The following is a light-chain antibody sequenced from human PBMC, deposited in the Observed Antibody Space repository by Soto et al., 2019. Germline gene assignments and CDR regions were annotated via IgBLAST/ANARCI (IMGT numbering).Light chain of an antibody. CDR3: HQRSNWLT. Sequence: LTQSPGTLYLSPGERATLSCRASQSVSSSYLAWYQQKPGQAPRLLIYDVSKRATGIPARFSGSGSGTDFTLTISSLEPEDFAVYYCHQRSNWLTFGGGTKVDI. V-gene: IGKV3D-20*02. CDR1: QSVSSSY. J-gene: IGKJ4*01. CDR2: DVS.